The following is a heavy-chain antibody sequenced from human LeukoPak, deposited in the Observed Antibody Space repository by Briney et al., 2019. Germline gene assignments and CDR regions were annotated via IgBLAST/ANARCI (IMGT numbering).Heavy chain of an antibody. CDR2: DSNNGNI. CDR3: ARDNWGSLDY. Sequence: SETLPLTCTVSGSSISSHSWGWIRQPPGKGLEWIGYDSNNGNINYNPALKSRVTISVDTSKGQISLNLRSVTAADTAVYYCARDNWGSLDYWGQGTLVTVSS. CDR1: GSSISSHS. D-gene: IGHD7-27*01. J-gene: IGHJ4*02. V-gene: IGHV4-59*11.